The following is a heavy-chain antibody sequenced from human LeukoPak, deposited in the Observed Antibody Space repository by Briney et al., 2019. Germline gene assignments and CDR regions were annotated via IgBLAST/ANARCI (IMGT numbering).Heavy chain of an antibody. CDR3: ARSNQLLLKYYYMDV. CDR2: IYYSGST. CDR1: GGSISSYY. J-gene: IGHJ6*03. D-gene: IGHD2-2*01. Sequence: PSETLSLTCTVSGGSISSYYWSWIRQPPGKGLEWIGYIYYSGSTNYDPSLKSRVTISVGTSKNQFSLKLSSVTAADTAVYYCARSNQLLLKYYYMDVWGKGTTVTISS. V-gene: IGHV4-59*01.